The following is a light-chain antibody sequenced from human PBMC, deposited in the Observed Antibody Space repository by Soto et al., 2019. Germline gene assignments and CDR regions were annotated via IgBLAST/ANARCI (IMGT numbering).Light chain of an antibody. Sequence: QSVLTQPPSASGTPGQRVTISCSGSSSNIGSNYVYWYQQLPGTAPKLLIYRNNQRPSGVPDRFSGSKSGTSATLGITGLQTGDEADYYCATWDSSLSAVVFGGGTKLTVL. J-gene: IGLJ2*01. CDR3: ATWDSSLSAVV. CDR1: SSNIGSNY. CDR2: RNN. V-gene: IGLV1-47*01.